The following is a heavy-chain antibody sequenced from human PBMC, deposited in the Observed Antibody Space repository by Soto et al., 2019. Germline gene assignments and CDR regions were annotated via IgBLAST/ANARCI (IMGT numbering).Heavy chain of an antibody. CDR3: AREYYGDYYWYFDY. CDR1: GFAFSDYY. CDR2: ISSSGSTI. V-gene: IGHV3-11*01. D-gene: IGHD4-17*01. Sequence: QVPLVASGGGLVKPGGSLRLSCAASGFAFSDYYMSWIRQAPGKGLEWVSYISSSGSTIYYAASVKGRFTISRDNAKNSLYLQMNSLRAEDTAVNYCAREYYGDYYWYFDYWGQGTLVTVSA. J-gene: IGHJ4*02.